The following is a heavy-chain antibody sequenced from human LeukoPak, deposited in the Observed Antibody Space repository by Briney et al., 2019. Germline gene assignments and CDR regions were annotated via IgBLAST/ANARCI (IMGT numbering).Heavy chain of an antibody. CDR1: GFTFTNSA. D-gene: IGHD4-17*01. V-gene: IGHV1-58*02. Sequence: GTSVKVSCKASGFTFTNSAMQWVRQARGQRLDWIGWIVVGSGNTNYAQKFQERVTITRDMSTSTAYMELSSLRSEDTAVYYCATPRDGDYQNDAFDIWGQGTMVTVSS. CDR3: ATPRDGDYQNDAFDI. J-gene: IGHJ3*02. CDR2: IVVGSGNT.